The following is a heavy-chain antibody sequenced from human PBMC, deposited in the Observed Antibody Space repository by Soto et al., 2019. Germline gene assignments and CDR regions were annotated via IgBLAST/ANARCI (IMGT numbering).Heavy chain of an antibody. V-gene: IGHV1-46*01. D-gene: IGHD2-15*01. Sequence: ASVKVSCKASGYTFTSYYMHWVRQAPGQGLEWMGIINPSGGSTSYAQKFQGRVTMTRDTSTSTVYMELSSLRSEDTAVYYCARDGYCSGGSCYYYFDYWGQGTLVTVSS. CDR2: INPSGGST. CDR3: ARDGYCSGGSCYYYFDY. J-gene: IGHJ4*02. CDR1: GYTFTSYY.